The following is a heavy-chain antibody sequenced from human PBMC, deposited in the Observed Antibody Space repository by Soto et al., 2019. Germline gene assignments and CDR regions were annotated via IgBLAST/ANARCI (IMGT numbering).Heavy chain of an antibody. Sequence: PGGSLRRSCAASGFTFSSYAMSWVRQAPGKGLEWVSAISGSGGSTYYADSVKGRFTISRDNSKNTLYLQMNSLRAEDTAVYYCAKEGGRIVVVPEDGMDVWGQGTTVTVSS. CDR1: GFTFSSYA. J-gene: IGHJ6*02. V-gene: IGHV3-23*01. D-gene: IGHD2-2*01. CDR3: AKEGGRIVVVPEDGMDV. CDR2: ISGSGGST.